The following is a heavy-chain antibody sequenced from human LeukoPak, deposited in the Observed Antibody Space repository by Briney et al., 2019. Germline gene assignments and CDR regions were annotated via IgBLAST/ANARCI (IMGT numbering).Heavy chain of an antibody. V-gene: IGHV3-30*02. J-gene: IGHJ5*02. CDR1: GFTFSSYG. CDR2: IRYDGSNK. Sequence: PGGSLRLSCAASGFTFSSYGMHWVRQAPGKGLEWVAFIRYDGSNKYYADSVKGRFTISRDNAKNSLYLQVNSLRAEDTAVYYCARSPTFRGWFDPWGQGTLVTVSS. CDR3: ARSPTFRGWFDP. D-gene: IGHD2/OR15-2a*01.